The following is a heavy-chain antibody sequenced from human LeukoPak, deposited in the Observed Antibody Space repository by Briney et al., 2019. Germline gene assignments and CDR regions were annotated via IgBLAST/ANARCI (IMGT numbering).Heavy chain of an antibody. J-gene: IGHJ3*02. V-gene: IGHV3-66*01. CDR3: ARDFEAYYDILTGYYKGPFDI. Sequence: PGGSLRVSCAVSGFTVSNNYMSWVRQAPGKGLEWVSVIYSAGSTFYADSVKGRFTISRDNSKNTLYLQMNSLRAEDTAVYYCARDFEAYYDILTGYYKGPFDIWGQGTMVTVSS. CDR1: GFTVSNNY. D-gene: IGHD3-9*01. CDR2: IYSAGST.